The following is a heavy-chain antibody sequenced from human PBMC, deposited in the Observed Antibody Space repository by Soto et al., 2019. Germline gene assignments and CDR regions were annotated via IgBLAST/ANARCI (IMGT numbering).Heavy chain of an antibody. CDR2: IYSSGST. Sequence: XETLALTSTVSGDSFSSDNYYWTWIRQPPGKGLEWIGYIYSSGSTNYNPSLKSRVTISLDTSSNQFSLKLTSVTAADTAVYYCARDIRGYSRAFDYWGQGTLVTVSS. J-gene: IGHJ4*02. CDR1: GDSFSSDNYY. D-gene: IGHD5-18*01. CDR3: ARDIRGYSRAFDY. V-gene: IGHV4-61*01.